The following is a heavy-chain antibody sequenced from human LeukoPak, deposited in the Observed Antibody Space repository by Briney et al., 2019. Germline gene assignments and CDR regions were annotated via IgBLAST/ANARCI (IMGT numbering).Heavy chain of an antibody. Sequence: GGSLRLSCAASGFTFSSYWMHWVRQAPGKGLVWVSRINSDGSSTSYADSVKGRFTISRDNAKNTLYLQMNSLRAEDTAVYYCARDMTTVTIGGFYYYYGMDVWGQGTTVTVSS. CDR2: INSDGSST. CDR3: ARDMTTVTIGGFYYYYGMDV. V-gene: IGHV3-74*01. D-gene: IGHD4-11*01. J-gene: IGHJ6*02. CDR1: GFTFSSYW.